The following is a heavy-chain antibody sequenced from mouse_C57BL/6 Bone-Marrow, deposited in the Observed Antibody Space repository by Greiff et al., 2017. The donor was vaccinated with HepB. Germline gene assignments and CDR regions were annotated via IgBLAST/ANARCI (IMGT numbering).Heavy chain of an antibody. D-gene: IGHD2-3*01. V-gene: IGHV1-20*01. CDR3: ASFGGYYWFAY. CDR2: INPYNGDT. J-gene: IGHJ3*01. Sequence: EVQLQQSGPELVKPGDSVKISCKASGYSFTGYFMNWVMQSHGKSLEWIGRINPYNGDTFYNQKFKGKATLTVDKSSSTAHMELRSLTSEDSAVYYCASFGGYYWFAYWGQGTLVTVSA. CDR1: GYSFTGYF.